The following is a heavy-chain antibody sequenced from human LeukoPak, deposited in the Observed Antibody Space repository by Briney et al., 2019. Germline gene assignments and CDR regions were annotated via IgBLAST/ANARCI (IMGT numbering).Heavy chain of an antibody. J-gene: IGHJ4*02. CDR1: DGSFSGYY. CDR3: ARGPGYGGNSTLDY. CDR2: INHSRSN. D-gene: IGHD4-23*01. Sequence: SETLSLTCAVYDGSFSGYYWSWIRKPPGKGLEWSGEINHSRSNNSNPFLKSRVTISVDTSKNQFSLKLSSVTAADTAVYYCARGPGYGGNSTLDYWGQGTLVTVSS. V-gene: IGHV4-34*01.